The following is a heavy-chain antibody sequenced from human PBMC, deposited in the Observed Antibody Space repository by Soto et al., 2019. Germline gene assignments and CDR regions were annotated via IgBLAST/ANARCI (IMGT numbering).Heavy chain of an antibody. Sequence: GGSLRLSCAASGFTFSSYGMHWVRQAPGKGLEWVAVIWYDGSNKYYADSVKGRFTISRDNSKNTLYLQMNSLRAEDTAVYYCARETNDGSGSYLGYYYGMDVWGQGTTVTVSS. CDR2: IWYDGSNK. CDR1: GFTFSSYG. CDR3: ARETNDGSGSYLGYYYGMDV. D-gene: IGHD3-10*01. V-gene: IGHV3-33*01. J-gene: IGHJ6*02.